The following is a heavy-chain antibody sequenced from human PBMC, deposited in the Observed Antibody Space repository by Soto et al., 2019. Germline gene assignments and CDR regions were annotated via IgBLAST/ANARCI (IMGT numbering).Heavy chain of an antibody. V-gene: IGHV3-23*01. CDR1: GFSFRSFA. CDR2: VTSSGFST. Sequence: GGSLRLSCAASGFSFRSFAMGWVRQAPGKGLEWVSSVTSSGFSTYYADTVRGRFTMSRDNSDNTLHLQMNSLRAEDTAVYYCVNGYGPASYYDYWGQGTLVTVSS. CDR3: VNGYGPASYYDY. J-gene: IGHJ4*02. D-gene: IGHD3-10*01.